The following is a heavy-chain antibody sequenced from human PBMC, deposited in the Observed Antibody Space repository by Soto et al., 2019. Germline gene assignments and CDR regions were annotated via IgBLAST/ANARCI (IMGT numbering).Heavy chain of an antibody. D-gene: IGHD1-1*01. J-gene: IGHJ4*02. Sequence: ASVKVSCKASGYTFTSYGISWVRQAPGQGLEWMGWISAYNGNTNYAQKLQGRVTMTTDTSTSTAYMELRSLRPDDTAVYYCARDDGRYNWNDEYGDCFDYWGQGTLVTVSS. V-gene: IGHV1-18*04. CDR3: ARDDGRYNWNDEYGDCFDY. CDR1: GYTFTSYG. CDR2: ISAYNGNT.